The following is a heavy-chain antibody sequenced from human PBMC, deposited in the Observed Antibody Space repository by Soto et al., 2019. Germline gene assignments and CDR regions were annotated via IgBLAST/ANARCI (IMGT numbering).Heavy chain of an antibody. J-gene: IGHJ6*02. Sequence: GASVKVSCKASGGTFSSYAISWVRQAPGQGLEWMGGIIPIFGTANYAQKFQGRVTITADESTSTAYMELSSLRSEDTAVYYCARGNPDGYSYAFKNYYYYGMDVWGQGTTVTVSS. V-gene: IGHV1-69*13. CDR1: GGTFSSYA. CDR2: IIPIFGTA. CDR3: ARGNPDGYSYAFKNYYYYGMDV. D-gene: IGHD5-18*01.